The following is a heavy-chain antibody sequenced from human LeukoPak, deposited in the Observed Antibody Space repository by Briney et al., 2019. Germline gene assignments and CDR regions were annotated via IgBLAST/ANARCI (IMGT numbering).Heavy chain of an antibody. CDR3: AAAYSSGWYGGRGYYYYMDV. D-gene: IGHD6-19*01. CDR2: IIPIFGTA. Sequence: SVKVSCKASGGTFSSYAISWVRQAPGQGLEWMGGIIPIFGTANYAQKFQGRVTITADKSTSTAYMELSSLRSEDTAVYYCAAAYSSGWYGGRGYYYYMDVWGKGTTVTVSS. J-gene: IGHJ6*03. CDR1: GGTFSSYA. V-gene: IGHV1-69*06.